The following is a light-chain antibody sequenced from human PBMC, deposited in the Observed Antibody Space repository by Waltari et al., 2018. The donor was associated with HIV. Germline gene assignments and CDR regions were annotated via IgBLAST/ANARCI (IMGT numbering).Light chain of an antibody. CDR2: YDN. Sequence: SYVLTQPPSVSVAPGKTARITCEGDNIGGKSVHWYQQKAGHAPVLVIYYDNDRPSGIPGGLSGFNSGNTATLTISGVEAGDEADYYCQVWDSSSNHVVFGGGTKLTAL. J-gene: IGLJ3*02. CDR1: NIGGKS. V-gene: IGLV3-21*04. CDR3: QVWDSSSNHVV.